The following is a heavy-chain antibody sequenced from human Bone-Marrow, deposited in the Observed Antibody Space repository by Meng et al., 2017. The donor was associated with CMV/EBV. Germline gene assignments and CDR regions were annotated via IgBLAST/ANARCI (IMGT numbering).Heavy chain of an antibody. Sequence: LSLTCAASGFTFSSYWMHWVRQAPGKGLVWVAVISYDGSNKYYADSVKGRFTISRDNSKNTLYLQMNSLRAEDTAVYYCARTIAARPSYYHYGMDVWGQGTTVTVSS. D-gene: IGHD6-6*01. V-gene: IGHV3-30*03. CDR3: ARTIAARPSYYHYGMDV. J-gene: IGHJ6*02. CDR2: ISYDGSNK. CDR1: GFTFSSYW.